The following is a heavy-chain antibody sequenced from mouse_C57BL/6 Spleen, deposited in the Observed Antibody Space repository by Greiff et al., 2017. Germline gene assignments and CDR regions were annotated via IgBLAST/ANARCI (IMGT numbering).Heavy chain of an antibody. CDR2: INPSTGGT. CDR1: GYSFTGYY. CDR3: ARFSGYFDV. J-gene: IGHJ1*03. V-gene: IGHV1-43*01. Sequence: VQLQQSGPELVKPGASVKISCKASGYSFTGYYMHWVKQSSEKSLEWIGEINPSTGGTSYNQKFKGKATLSVDKSSSTAYMQLKSLTTEDSAVYYCARFSGYFDVWGTGTTVTVSA.